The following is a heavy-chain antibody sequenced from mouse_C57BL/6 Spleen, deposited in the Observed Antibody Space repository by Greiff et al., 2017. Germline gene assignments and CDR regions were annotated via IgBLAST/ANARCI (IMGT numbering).Heavy chain of an antibody. V-gene: IGHV5-16*01. D-gene: IGHD3-2*02. CDR3: ARGQLRLRYAMDY. CDR1: GFTFSDYY. Sequence: EVKVVVSEGGLVQPGSSMKLSCTASGFTFSDYYMAWVRQVPEKGLEWVANINYDGSSTYYLDSLKSRFIISRDNAKNILYLQMSSLKSEDTATYYCARGQLRLRYAMDYWGQGTSVTVSS. J-gene: IGHJ4*01. CDR2: INYDGSST.